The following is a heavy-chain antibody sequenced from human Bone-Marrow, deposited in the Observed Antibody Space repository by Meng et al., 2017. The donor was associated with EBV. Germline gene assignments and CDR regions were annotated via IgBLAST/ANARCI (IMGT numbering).Heavy chain of an antibody. CDR3: AKVQGEHDYGVDY. CDR1: GFTFSIYA. D-gene: IGHD4-17*01. J-gene: IGHJ4*02. V-gene: IGHV3-23*01. Sequence: EVHLLESXXGXVXXGGXLKLSCAASGFTFSIYAMTWVRQAPGKGLEWVSSISDTGFSTNYADSVKGRFTISRDNSKNTLYLQMNSLRAEDTAVYYCAKVQGEHDYGVDYWGQVTQVTVSS. CDR2: ISDTGFST.